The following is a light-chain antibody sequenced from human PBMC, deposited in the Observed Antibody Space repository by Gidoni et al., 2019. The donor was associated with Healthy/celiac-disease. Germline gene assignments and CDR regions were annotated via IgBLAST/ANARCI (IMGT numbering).Light chain of an antibody. CDR1: QDISNY. CDR3: QQYSNRLT. Sequence: DIQMTQSPSSLSASVGDRVTITCQARQDISNYLNWYQQKPRKAPKLLIYDASNVETGVPRRCSSGGSATDFTFTISSLQPEVIATYYYQQYSNRLTFGGGTKVEIK. CDR2: DAS. J-gene: IGKJ4*02. V-gene: IGKV1-33*01.